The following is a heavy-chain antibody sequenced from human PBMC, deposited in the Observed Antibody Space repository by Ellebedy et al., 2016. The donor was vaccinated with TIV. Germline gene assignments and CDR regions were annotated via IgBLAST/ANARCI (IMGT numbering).Heavy chain of an antibody. CDR2: IRWNSDTI. CDR3: ASETAGWIDN. Sequence: GGSLRLXXAASGFNFDGHAMHCVRQALGKGLEWVSRIRWNSDTIGYADSVKGRFTISRDNAKDSLYLEMNSLRAEDTAFYYCASETAGWIDNWGQGTLVTVSS. J-gene: IGHJ4*02. D-gene: IGHD6-13*01. CDR1: GFNFDGHA. V-gene: IGHV3-9*01.